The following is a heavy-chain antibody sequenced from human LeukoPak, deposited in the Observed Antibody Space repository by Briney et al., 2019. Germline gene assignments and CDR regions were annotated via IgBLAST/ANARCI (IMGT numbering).Heavy chain of an antibody. CDR2: IYSSGST. V-gene: IGHV4-4*07. CDR1: GGSISSYY. J-gene: IGHJ5*02. D-gene: IGHD3-10*01. Sequence: SETLSLTCTVSGGSISSYYWSWIRQPAGKGLEWSGRIYSSGSTDYNPSLKSRVTMSVDTSKNKFSLKLSSVTAADTAVYCCARDSGTTGEVKFDPWGQGTLVTVSS. CDR3: ARDSGTTGEVKFDP.